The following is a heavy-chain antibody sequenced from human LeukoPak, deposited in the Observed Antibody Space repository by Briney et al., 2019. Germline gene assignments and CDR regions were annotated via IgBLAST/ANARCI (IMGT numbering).Heavy chain of an antibody. V-gene: IGHV1-69*13. CDR3: ARDSTYYYDSSGPFDY. Sequence: ASVKVSCKASGGTFSSYAISWVRQAPGQGLEWMGGIIPIFSTANYAQKFQGRVTITADESTSTAYMELSSLRSEDTAVYYCARDSTYYYDSSGPFDYWGQGTLVTVSS. CDR2: IIPIFSTA. J-gene: IGHJ4*02. CDR1: GGTFSSYA. D-gene: IGHD3-22*01.